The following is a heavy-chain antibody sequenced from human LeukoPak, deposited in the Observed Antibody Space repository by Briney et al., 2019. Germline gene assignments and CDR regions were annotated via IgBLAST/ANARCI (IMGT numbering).Heavy chain of an antibody. D-gene: IGHD6-13*01. V-gene: IGHV1-8*01. CDR2: MNPSRGNT. CDR3: ARSLRAAALDY. Sequence: ASVKVSCKASGYTFTRYDINWVRQATGQGLEWMGWMNPSRGNTGYAQKFQGRVTMTRNTSISTAYRELSSLRSEDTAVYYCARSLRAAALDYWGQGTLVTVSS. J-gene: IGHJ4*02. CDR1: GYTFTRYD.